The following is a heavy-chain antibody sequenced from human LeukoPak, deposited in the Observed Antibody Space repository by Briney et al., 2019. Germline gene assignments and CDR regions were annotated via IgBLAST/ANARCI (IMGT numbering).Heavy chain of an antibody. V-gene: IGHV3-74*01. CDR2: INSDGSST. J-gene: IGHJ4*02. CDR1: GFTFSNAY. Sequence: GGSLRLSCAASGFTFSNAYMNWVRQAPGKGLVWVSRINSDGSSTSYADSVKGRFTISRDNAKNTLYLQMNSLRAEDTAVYYCARGGYYSNTPLDYWGQGTLVTVSS. D-gene: IGHD4-11*01. CDR3: ARGGYYSNTPLDY.